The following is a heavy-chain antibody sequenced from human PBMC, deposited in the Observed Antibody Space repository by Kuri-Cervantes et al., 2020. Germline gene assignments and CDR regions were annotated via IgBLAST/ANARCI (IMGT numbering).Heavy chain of an antibody. CDR1: GGSISSYY. CDR2: IYYSGST. CDR3: VVAPSSISAFDI. Sequence: SETLSLTCTVSGGSISSYYWSWIRQPPGKGLEWIGYIYYSGSTNYNPSHKSQVTISVDTSKNQFSLKLSSVTAADTAVYYCVVAPSSISAFDIWGQGTMVTVSS. J-gene: IGHJ3*02. V-gene: IGHV4-59*08. D-gene: IGHD2-15*01.